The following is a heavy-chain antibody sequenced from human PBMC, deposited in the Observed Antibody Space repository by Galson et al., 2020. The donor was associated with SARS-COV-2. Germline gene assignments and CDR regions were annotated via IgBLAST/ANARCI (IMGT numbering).Heavy chain of an antibody. D-gene: IGHD3-16*01. CDR2: IKSKTDGGTA. CDR3: TTGGLRVLPDY. V-gene: IGHV3-15*01. CDR1: GFIFVNAW. J-gene: IGHJ4*02. Sequence: GESLKISCAASGFIFVNAWMSWVRQAPGKGLEWVGRIKSKTDGGTADYATPVKGRFTISRDDSKNTLYLQMDSLKTEDTAVYYCTTGGLRVLPDYWGQGTLVTVSS.